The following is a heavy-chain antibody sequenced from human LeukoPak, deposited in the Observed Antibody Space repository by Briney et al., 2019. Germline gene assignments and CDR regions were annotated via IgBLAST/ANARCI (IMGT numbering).Heavy chain of an antibody. CDR3: ARLLAAPYYINF. Sequence: GESLKISCKGPRHSFHSQWIGWVRQMPGKGLEWMGIIYPDDSDTRYSPSFQGQVTISADKSISTAYLQWNSVKASDTAMYYCARLLAAPYYINFWGQGTLVTVFS. CDR2: IYPDDSDT. CDR1: RHSFHSQW. V-gene: IGHV5-51*01. J-gene: IGHJ4*02. D-gene: IGHD6-25*01.